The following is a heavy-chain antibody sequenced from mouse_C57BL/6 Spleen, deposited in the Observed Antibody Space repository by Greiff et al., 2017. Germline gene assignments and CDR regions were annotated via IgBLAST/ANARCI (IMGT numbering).Heavy chain of an antibody. CDR3: VRLGLTGSFDY. J-gene: IGHJ2*01. D-gene: IGHD4-1*01. CDR1: GFSFNTYA. CDR2: IRSKSNNYAT. Sequence: GGGLVQPKGSLKLSCAASGFSFNTYAMNWVRQAPGKGLEWVARIRSKSNNYATYYADSVKDRFTISRDDSESMLYLQMNNLKTEDTAMYYCVRLGLTGSFDYWGQGTTLTVSS. V-gene: IGHV10-1*01.